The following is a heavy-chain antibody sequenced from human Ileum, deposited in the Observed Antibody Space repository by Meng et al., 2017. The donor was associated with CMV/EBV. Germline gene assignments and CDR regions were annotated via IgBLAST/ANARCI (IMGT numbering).Heavy chain of an antibody. Sequence: ASVKVSCKASGYMFTSYYLHWVRQAPGQGLEWMGIIKPSGGSASYAQKFQGRITMTRDTSTGTVYMRVSSLRSEDTAVYYCARGLRDFDWLGYWGQGTLVTVSS. CDR3: ARGLRDFDWLGY. CDR2: IKPSGGSA. V-gene: IGHV1-46*01. CDR1: GYMFTSYY. D-gene: IGHD3-9*01. J-gene: IGHJ4*02.